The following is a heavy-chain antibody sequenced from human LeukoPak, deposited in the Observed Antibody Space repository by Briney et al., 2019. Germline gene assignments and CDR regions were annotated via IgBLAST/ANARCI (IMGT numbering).Heavy chain of an antibody. J-gene: IGHJ4*02. CDR2: IYYSGST. Sequence: PSQTLSLTCTVSGGSISSGGYYWSWIRQHPGKGLEWIGYIYYSGSTYYNPSLKSRVTISVDTSKNQFSLKLSSVTAADTAVYYCARGAEDYDSSGYYYVPPDYWGQGTLVTVSS. CDR3: ARGAEDYDSSGYYYVPPDY. D-gene: IGHD3-22*01. V-gene: IGHV4-31*03. CDR1: GGSISSGGYY.